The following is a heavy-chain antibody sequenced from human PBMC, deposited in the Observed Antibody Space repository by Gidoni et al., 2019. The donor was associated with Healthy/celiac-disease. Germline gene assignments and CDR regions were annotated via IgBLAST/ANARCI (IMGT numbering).Heavy chain of an antibody. V-gene: IGHV3-30*04. CDR2: ISYDGSNK. CDR3: AREIDYGDYYYYGMDV. J-gene: IGHJ6*02. CDR1: GFTFSSYA. Sequence: QVQLVESGGGVVQPGRSLRLSCAASGFTFSSYAMHWVLPAPGKGREWVAVISYDGSNKYYADSVKGRFTISRDNSKNTLYLQMNSLRAEDTAVYYCAREIDYGDYYYYGMDVWGQGTTVTVSS. D-gene: IGHD4-17*01.